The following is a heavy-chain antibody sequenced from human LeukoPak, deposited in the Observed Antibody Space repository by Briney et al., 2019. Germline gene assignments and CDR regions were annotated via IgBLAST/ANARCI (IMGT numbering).Heavy chain of an antibody. CDR3: ARVRDDYGDYNDAFDI. V-gene: IGHV1-69*04. CDR2: IIPILGIA. J-gene: IGHJ3*02. D-gene: IGHD4-17*01. CDR1: GGTFSSYA. Sequence: SVKVSCKASGGTFSSYAISWVRQAPGQGLEWMGRIIPILGIANYAQKFQGRVTITADKSTSTAYMELSSLRSEDTAVYYCARVRDDYGDYNDAFDIWGQGTMVTVSS.